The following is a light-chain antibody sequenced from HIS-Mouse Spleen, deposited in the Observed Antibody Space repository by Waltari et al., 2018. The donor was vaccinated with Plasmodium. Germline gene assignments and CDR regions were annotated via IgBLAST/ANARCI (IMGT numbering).Light chain of an antibody. CDR1: IPRIGRNP. CDR3: AAWDDSLNGVV. Sequence: QSVLTQPPSASGTPGQRVTISCSGSIPRIGRNPVNWYPQRPGTAPKLLIYSNKQRPSGVPARFSGSKSGTSASLAISGLQSEDEADYYCAAWDDSLNGVVFAGGTKLTVL. V-gene: IGLV1-44*01. J-gene: IGLJ2*01. CDR2: SNK.